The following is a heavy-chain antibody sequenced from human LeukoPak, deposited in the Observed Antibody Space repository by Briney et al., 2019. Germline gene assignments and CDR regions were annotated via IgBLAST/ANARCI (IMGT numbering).Heavy chain of an antibody. CDR1: GFTFSNCA. CDR2: FSGGGDS. J-gene: IGHJ4*02. V-gene: IGHV3-23*01. Sequence: PGGSLRLSCAASGFTFSNCAMSWVRQAPGKGLEWVSAFSGGGDSYYADSVRGRFTISRDNSKKILYLQMNSLRAEDTAVYYCGKEVERHFDLKYWGQGTLVTVSS. D-gene: IGHD2/OR15-2a*01. CDR3: GKEVERHFDLKY.